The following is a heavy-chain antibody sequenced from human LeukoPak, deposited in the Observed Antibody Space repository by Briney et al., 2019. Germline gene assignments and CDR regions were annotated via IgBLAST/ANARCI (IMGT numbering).Heavy chain of an antibody. CDR1: GGTFSSYT. J-gene: IGHJ6*02. Sequence: GSSVEVSCKASGGTFSSYTISWVRQAPGQGLEWMGRIIPILGIANYAQKFQGRVTITADKSTSTAYMELSSLRSEDTAVYYCARGGSYGDQNYYYYYGMDVWGQGTTVTVSS. D-gene: IGHD4-17*01. CDR2: IIPILGIA. V-gene: IGHV1-69*02. CDR3: ARGGSYGDQNYYYYYGMDV.